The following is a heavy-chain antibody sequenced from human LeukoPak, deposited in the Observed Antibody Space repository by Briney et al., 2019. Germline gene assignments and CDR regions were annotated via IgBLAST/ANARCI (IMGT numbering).Heavy chain of an antibody. CDR1: GFTFSSYG. CDR2: ISYDESNK. V-gene: IGHV3-30*18. CDR3: AKDLHYGDYYFDY. Sequence: GGSLRLSCATSGFTFSSYGMHGVRKAQGKGLEWVAVISYDESNKYYADSVKGRFTISRDNSKNTLYLQMNSLRAEDTAVYYCAKDLHYGDYYFDYWGQGTLVTVSS. D-gene: IGHD4-17*01. J-gene: IGHJ4*02.